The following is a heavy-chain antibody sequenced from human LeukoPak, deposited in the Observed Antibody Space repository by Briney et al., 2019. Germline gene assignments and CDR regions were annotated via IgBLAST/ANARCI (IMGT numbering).Heavy chain of an antibody. CDR3: ARSVYDLLATFDY. D-gene: IGHD3-22*01. V-gene: IGHV1-46*01. Sequence: ASVKVSCKASGYTFTNYYMHWVRQAPGQGLEWMGRINPSDGDTSYAQKFQGRLTMTRDTSTSTFYMELSRLRSEDTAVYYCARSVYDLLATFDYWGQGTLVTVSS. CDR1: GYTFTNYY. CDR2: INPSDGDT. J-gene: IGHJ4*02.